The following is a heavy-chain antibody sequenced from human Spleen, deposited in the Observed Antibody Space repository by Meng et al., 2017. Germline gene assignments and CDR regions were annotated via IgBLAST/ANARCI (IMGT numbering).Heavy chain of an antibody. Sequence: GGSLRLSCTASGFTFDDYAMHWVRQAPGKGLEYVSGISSNGGSTYYADSVKGRFTISRDNSKNTLYLQMGSLRAEDMAVYYCARGGMDVWGQGTTVTVSS. V-gene: IGHV3-64*02. J-gene: IGHJ6*02. CDR1: GFTFDDYA. CDR2: ISSNGGST. CDR3: ARGGMDV.